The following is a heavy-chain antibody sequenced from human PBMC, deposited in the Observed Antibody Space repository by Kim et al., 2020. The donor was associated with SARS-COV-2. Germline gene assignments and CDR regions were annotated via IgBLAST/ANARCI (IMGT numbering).Heavy chain of an antibody. CDR1: GGSFSGYY. D-gene: IGHD3-16*01. J-gene: IGHJ6*02. V-gene: IGHV4-34*01. Sequence: SETLSLTCAVYGGSFSGYYWSWIRQPPGKGLEWIGEINHSGSTSYNPSLKSRVTISVDTSKNQFSLKLSSVTAADTAVYYCAGGLSGDYFYGLDVWGQGTTDTVYS. CDR2: INHSGST. CDR3: AGGLSGDYFYGLDV.